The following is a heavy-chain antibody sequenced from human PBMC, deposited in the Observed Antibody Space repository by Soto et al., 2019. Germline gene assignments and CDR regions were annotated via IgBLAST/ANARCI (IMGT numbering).Heavy chain of an antibody. CDR3: AREREDAFDI. Sequence: GGSLRLSCVASGFTFSSYEMNWVRLAPGKGLEWVSYISGSGTTIYYAYSVKGRFTISRDNARNSLYLQMNSLRVEDTAFYYCAREREDAFDIWGQGTMVTVSS. V-gene: IGHV3-48*03. CDR2: ISGSGTTI. D-gene: IGHD1-26*01. J-gene: IGHJ3*02. CDR1: GFTFSSYE.